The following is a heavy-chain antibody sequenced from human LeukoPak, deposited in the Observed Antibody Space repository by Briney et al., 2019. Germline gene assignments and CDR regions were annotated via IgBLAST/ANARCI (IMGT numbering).Heavy chain of an antibody. J-gene: IGHJ4*02. CDR3: ARESTAMVKGFDY. Sequence: GGSLRLSCAASGFTVSSNYMSWVRQAPGKGLEWVSVIYSGGSTYYADSVKGRFTISRDNSKNTLYLQMNSLRAEDTAVYYCARESTAMVKGFDYWGQGTLVTVSS. CDR1: GFTVSSNY. CDR2: IYSGGST. D-gene: IGHD5-18*01. V-gene: IGHV3-66*01.